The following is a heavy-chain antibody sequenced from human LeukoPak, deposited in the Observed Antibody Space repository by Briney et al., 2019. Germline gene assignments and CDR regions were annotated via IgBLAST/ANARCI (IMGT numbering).Heavy chain of an antibody. CDR3: VTKEPSTSGWSY. CDR1: GFTFNRDW. J-gene: IGHJ4*02. Sequence: GGSLRLSCTASGFTFNRDWTAWVRQAPGKGLEWVANIREDGSEKNYVDSVKGRFTISRDNAENSVYLQMNDLRAEDTGVYYCVTKEPSTSGWSYWGQGTLVTVSS. CDR2: IREDGSEK. V-gene: IGHV3-7*01. D-gene: IGHD6-19*01.